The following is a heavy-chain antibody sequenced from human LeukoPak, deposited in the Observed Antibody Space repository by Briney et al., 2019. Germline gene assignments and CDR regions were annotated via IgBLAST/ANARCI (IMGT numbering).Heavy chain of an antibody. CDR3: ARRAIAAARIDAFDI. CDR2: IYYSGST. V-gene: IGHV4-59*12. D-gene: IGHD6-13*01. J-gene: IGHJ3*02. CDR1: GGSISSYN. Sequence: SETLSLTCSVSGGSISSYNWSWVRQTPGKGLEWIGYIYYSGSTDYSTSIKRRVTISVNTSTHHFSLKLSSVTAADTVVSYCARRAIAAARIDAFDIWGQGTMVTVSS.